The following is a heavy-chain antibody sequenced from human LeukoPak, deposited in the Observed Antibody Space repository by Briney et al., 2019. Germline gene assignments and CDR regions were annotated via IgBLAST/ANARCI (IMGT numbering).Heavy chain of an antibody. V-gene: IGHV3-48*04. Sequence: GGSLRLSCAASGFTLSSYNMNWVRQAPGKGLEWVSYISSSSLSIYNADSVQGRFTISRDNAKNSLYLQVNNLTAEDTAIYYCARDSPRPKPATAPYYWGQGTLVTVSS. CDR1: GFTLSSYN. D-gene: IGHD2-21*02. CDR2: ISSSSLSI. J-gene: IGHJ4*02. CDR3: ARDSPRPKPATAPYY.